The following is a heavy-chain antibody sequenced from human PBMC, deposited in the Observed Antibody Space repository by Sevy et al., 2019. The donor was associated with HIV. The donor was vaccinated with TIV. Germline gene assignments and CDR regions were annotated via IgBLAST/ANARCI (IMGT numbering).Heavy chain of an antibody. J-gene: IGHJ4*02. D-gene: IGHD5-12*01. V-gene: IGHV3-21*01. CDR3: ARAGTSGRDGYNYVSY. CDR1: GFTFSSYS. Sequence: SLRLSCAASGFTFSSYSMNWVRQAPGKGLEWVSSISSSSSYIYYADSVKGRFTISRDNAKNSLYLQMNSLRAEDTAVYYCARAGTSGRDGYNYVSYWGQGTLVTVSS. CDR2: ISSSSSYI.